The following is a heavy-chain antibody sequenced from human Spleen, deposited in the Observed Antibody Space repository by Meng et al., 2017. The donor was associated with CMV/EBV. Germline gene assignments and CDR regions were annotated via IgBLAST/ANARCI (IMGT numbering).Heavy chain of an antibody. V-gene: IGHV4-39*07. CDR3: ARGDLFFWSSNGMDV. J-gene: IGHJ6*02. CDR2: VFYSGST. D-gene: IGHD3-3*01. Sequence: SETLSLTCTVSGGSISSNSHYWGWIRQPPGKGLEWIGIVFYSGSTYYNPSLKSRVTISVDTSKNQFSLKLSSVTAADTAVYYCARGDLFFWSSNGMDVWGQGTTVTVSS. CDR1: GGSISSNSHY.